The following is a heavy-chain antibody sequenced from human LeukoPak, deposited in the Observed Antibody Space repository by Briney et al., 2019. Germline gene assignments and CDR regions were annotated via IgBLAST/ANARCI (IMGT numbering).Heavy chain of an antibody. CDR2: ISGSGGST. Sequence: GGSLRLSCAASGFTFSSYAMTWVRQAPGKGLEWVSAISGSGGSTYYADSVKGRFTISRDNSKNTLYLQMNSLRAEDTAVYYCAKDQGIAVAGRYDAFDIWGQGTMVTVSS. V-gene: IGHV3-23*01. J-gene: IGHJ3*02. CDR3: AKDQGIAVAGRYDAFDI. CDR1: GFTFSSYA. D-gene: IGHD6-19*01.